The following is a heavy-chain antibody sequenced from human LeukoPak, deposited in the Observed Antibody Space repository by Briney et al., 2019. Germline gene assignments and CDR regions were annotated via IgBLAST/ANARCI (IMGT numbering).Heavy chain of an antibody. Sequence: PSETLSLTCTVSGGSISRHYWSWIRQPAGKGLEWIGYIYYSGSTNYNPSLKSRVTISVDTSKNQFSLKLSSVTAADPAVYYCARGAGSRGGYYYCYMDVWGKGTTVTVYS. CDR1: GGSISRHY. J-gene: IGHJ6*03. D-gene: IGHD3-10*01. CDR3: ARGAGSRGGYYYCYMDV. CDR2: IYYSGST. V-gene: IGHV4-59*11.